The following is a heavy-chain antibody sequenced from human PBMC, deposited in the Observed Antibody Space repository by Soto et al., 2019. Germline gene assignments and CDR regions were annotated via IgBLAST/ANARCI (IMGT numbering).Heavy chain of an antibody. D-gene: IGHD2-2*01. CDR2: IYYSGST. Sequence: SETLSLTCTVSGGSISSYYWSWIRQPPGKGLEWIGYIYYSGSTNYNPSLKSRVTISVDTSKNQFSLKLSSVTAADTAVYYCARDPPYCSSTSCYGGAFDIWGQGTMVTVSS. V-gene: IGHV4-59*01. J-gene: IGHJ3*02. CDR1: GGSISSYY. CDR3: ARDPPYCSSTSCYGGAFDI.